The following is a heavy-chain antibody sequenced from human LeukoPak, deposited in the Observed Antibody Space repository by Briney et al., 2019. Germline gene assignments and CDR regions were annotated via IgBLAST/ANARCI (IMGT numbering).Heavy chain of an antibody. CDR2: IPYDGSNK. J-gene: IGHJ6*02. D-gene: IGHD3-10*01. CDR3: AGYYGSGRGYYGLDV. Sequence: GRSLRLSCEASGFTFSTYGMHWVRQAPGKGLEWITLIPYDGSNKYYADSVEGRFTIFRDNSKNTLYLQMNSLRAEDTAVYYCAGYYGSGRGYYGLDVWGQGTTVTVFS. CDR1: GFTFSTYG. V-gene: IGHV3-30*03.